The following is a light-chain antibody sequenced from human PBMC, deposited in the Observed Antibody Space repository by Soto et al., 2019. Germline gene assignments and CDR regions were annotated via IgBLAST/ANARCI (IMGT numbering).Light chain of an antibody. CDR1: QSVLYSSNNKNY. CDR2: WAS. J-gene: IGKJ2*01. CDR3: QQYYSTPHT. Sequence: DIVMTQSPDSLAVSLGERATINCKSSQSVLYSSNNKNYLAWYQQKTGQPPKLLISWASTRESGVPDRFSGSRSGTDFTLTISSLQAEDVAVYYCQQYYSTPHTFGQGTKLEIK. V-gene: IGKV4-1*01.